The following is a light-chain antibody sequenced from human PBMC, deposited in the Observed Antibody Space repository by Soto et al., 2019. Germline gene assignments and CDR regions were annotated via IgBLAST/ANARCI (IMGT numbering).Light chain of an antibody. Sequence: QSVLTQPPSVSGAPGQRVTISCSGTSSNIGAGYDVHWYHQLPGTAPKLLIFGNNNRPSGVPARFSASRSGTSASLAIPGLQAEDEADYYCQSFDTNRRGSVFGGGTKVTVL. CDR2: GNN. J-gene: IGLJ3*02. CDR3: QSFDTNRRGSV. CDR1: SSNIGAGYD. V-gene: IGLV1-40*01.